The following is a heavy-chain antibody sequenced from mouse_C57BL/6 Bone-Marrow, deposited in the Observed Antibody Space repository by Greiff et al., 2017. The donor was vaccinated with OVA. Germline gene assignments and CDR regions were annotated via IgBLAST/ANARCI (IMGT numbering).Heavy chain of an antibody. CDR3: ARWVYDYDGGYYFDY. CDR2: IYPRSGNT. J-gene: IGHJ2*01. CDR1: GYTFTSYG. Sequence: VQLQQSGAELARPGASVKLSCKASGYTFTSYGISWVKQSTGQGLEWIGEIYPRSGNTYYNEKFKGKATLTADKSSSTAYMELRSLTSEDSAVYFCARWVYDYDGGYYFDYWGQGTTLTVSS. V-gene: IGHV1-81*01. D-gene: IGHD2-4*01.